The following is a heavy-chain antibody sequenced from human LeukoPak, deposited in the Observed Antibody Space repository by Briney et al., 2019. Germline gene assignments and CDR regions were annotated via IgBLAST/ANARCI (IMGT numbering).Heavy chain of an antibody. D-gene: IGHD4-17*01. CDR2: IYYTGNT. V-gene: IGHV4-59*01. Sequence: PSETLSLTRTVSGGSISAYYWSWIRQPPGKGLEWIGFIYYTGNTNYNPSLKSRLSISVDTSKNQFSLKVSSVTAADTAVYYCVRSKSGTYGWFDPWGQGTMVTVSS. CDR1: GGSISAYY. CDR3: VRSKSGTYGWFDP. J-gene: IGHJ5*02.